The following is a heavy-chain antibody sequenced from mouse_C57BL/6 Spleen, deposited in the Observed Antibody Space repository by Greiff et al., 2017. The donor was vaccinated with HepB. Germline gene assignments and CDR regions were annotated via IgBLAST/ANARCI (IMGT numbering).Heavy chain of an antibody. V-gene: IGHV1-20*01. D-gene: IGHD2-4*01. CDR2: INPYNGDT. CDR1: GYSFTGYF. CDR3: ARRNYYDYDGGFAY. J-gene: IGHJ3*01. Sequence: VQLQQSGPELVKPGDSVKISCKASGYSFTGYFMNWVMQSHGKSLEWIGRINPYNGDTFYNQKFKGKATLTVDKSSSTAHMELRSLTSEDSAVYYCARRNYYDYDGGFAYWGQGTLVTVSA.